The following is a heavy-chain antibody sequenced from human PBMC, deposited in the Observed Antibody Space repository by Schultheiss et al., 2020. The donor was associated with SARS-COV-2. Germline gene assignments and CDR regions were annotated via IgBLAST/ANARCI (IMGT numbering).Heavy chain of an antibody. D-gene: IGHD3-22*01. J-gene: IGHJ4*02. CDR3: ATRKWLSTVHFDY. CDR2: INPNSGGT. CDR1: GYTFTGYY. Sequence: ASVKVSCKASGYTFTGYYMHWVRQAPGQGLEWMGWINPNSGGTNYAQKFQGRVTMTRDTSISTAYMELSRLRSDDTAVYYCATRKWLSTVHFDYWGQGTLVTVSS. V-gene: IGHV1-2*02.